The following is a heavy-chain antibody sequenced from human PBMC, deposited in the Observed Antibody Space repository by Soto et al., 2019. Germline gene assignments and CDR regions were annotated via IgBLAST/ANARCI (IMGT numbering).Heavy chain of an antibody. CDR3: AFFAKPGCDFCSGYFLAY. CDR2: IIPIFGTA. Sequence: GASVKVSCKASGGTFSSYAISWVRQAPGQGLEWMGGIIPIFGTANYAQKFQGRVTITADESTSTAYMELSSLRSEDTAVYYCAFFAKPGCDFCSGYFLAYWGRGTLVTVSS. D-gene: IGHD3-3*01. V-gene: IGHV1-69*13. J-gene: IGHJ4*02. CDR1: GGTFSSYA.